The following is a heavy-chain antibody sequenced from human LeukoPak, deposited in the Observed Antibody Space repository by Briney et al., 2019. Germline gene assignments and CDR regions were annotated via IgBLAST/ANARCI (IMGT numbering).Heavy chain of an antibody. CDR1: GLSVSNNY. V-gene: IGHV3-53*01. D-gene: IGHD2/OR15-2a*01. CDR2: IYSDGSP. CDR3: ARVVIVTPTDYFDY. Sequence: GGSLRLSCAASGLSVSNNYVSWVRQAPGKGLEWLAVIYSDGSPYYADSLKGRLTISRDNSKNTLFLQMNSLRAEDTAVYFCARVVIVTPTDYFDYWGQGTLVTVSS. J-gene: IGHJ4*02.